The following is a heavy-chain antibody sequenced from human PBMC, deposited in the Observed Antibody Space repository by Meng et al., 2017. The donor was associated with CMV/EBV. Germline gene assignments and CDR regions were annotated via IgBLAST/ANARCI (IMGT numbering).Heavy chain of an antibody. D-gene: IGHD1-1*01. CDR3: ARVVETGTTEDAFDI. V-gene: IGHV1-2*02. J-gene: IGHJ3*02. CDR1: GYTFTGYY. Sequence: ASVKVSCKASGYTFTGYYMHWVRQAPGQGLEWMGWINPNSGGTNYAQKFQGRVIMTRDTSISTAYMELSRLRSDDTAVYYCARVVETGTTEDAFDIWGQGTMVTVSS. CDR2: INPNSGGT.